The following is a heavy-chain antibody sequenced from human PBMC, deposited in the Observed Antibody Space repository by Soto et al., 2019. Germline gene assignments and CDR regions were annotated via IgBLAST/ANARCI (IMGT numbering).Heavy chain of an antibody. CDR3: ARGRYCLTGRCFPNWFDS. D-gene: IGHD7-27*01. V-gene: IGHV4-30-4*01. CDR1: GDSISKLDYF. CDR2: IYKSATT. J-gene: IGHJ5*01. Sequence: PSETLSLTCSVSGDSISKLDYFWAWIRQPPGQALEYIGYIYKSATTYYNPSFESRVAISVDTPKSQFSLNVTSVTAADTAVYFCARGRYCLTGRCFPNWFDSWGQGALVTVSS.